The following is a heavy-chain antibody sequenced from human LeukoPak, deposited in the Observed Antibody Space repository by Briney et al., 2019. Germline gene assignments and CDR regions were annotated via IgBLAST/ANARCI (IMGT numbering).Heavy chain of an antibody. Sequence: ASVKVSCKASGYTFTGYYMLWVRQAPGQGLEWMGWINPNSGGTNYAQKFQGRVTMTRDTSISTAYMELSRLRSDDTAVYYCARSPRVALKFFDPWGQGTLVTVSS. CDR1: GYTFTGYY. CDR3: ARSPRVALKFFDP. J-gene: IGHJ5*02. D-gene: IGHD4-23*01. V-gene: IGHV1-2*02. CDR2: INPNSGGT.